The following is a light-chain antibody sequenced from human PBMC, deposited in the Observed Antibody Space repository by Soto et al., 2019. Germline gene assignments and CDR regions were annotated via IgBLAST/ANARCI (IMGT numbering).Light chain of an antibody. V-gene: IGKV1-27*01. Sequence: DIQMTQSPSSLYASVGDRVTITCRASQGMSNYLAWYQQKPGKVPKLLSYAASTLQSGVPSRFSGSGSGTDFTLTISSLLPEDVATYYCPTYNSAPLTFGGGTKVEIK. CDR1: QGMSNY. CDR2: AAS. CDR3: PTYNSAPLT. J-gene: IGKJ4*01.